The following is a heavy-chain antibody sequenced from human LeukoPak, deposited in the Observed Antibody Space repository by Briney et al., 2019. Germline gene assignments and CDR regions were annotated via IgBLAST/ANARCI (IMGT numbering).Heavy chain of an antibody. CDR1: GYTFTGYY. CDR2: INPNSGGT. J-gene: IGHJ4*02. V-gene: IGHV1-2*02. Sequence: ASVKVSCKASGYTFTGYYMHWVRQAPGQGLEWMGWINPNSGGTNYAQKFQGRVTMTRDTSISTAYMELSRLRSDDTAVYYCARVRCSSTSCYVGVDYWGQGTLVTVSS. CDR3: ARVRCSSTSCYVGVDY. D-gene: IGHD2-2*01.